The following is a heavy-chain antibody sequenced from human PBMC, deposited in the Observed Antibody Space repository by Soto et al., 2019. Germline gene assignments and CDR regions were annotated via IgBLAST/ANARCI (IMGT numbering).Heavy chain of an antibody. CDR3: ARGDRDRETGLVPAAIDGMDV. D-gene: IGHD2-2*01. V-gene: IGHV1-69*02. Sequence: QVQLVQSGAEVKKPGSSVKVSCKASGGTFSRYSITWVRQAPGHGLEWVGRIIPIFGIASYAQKFQGRVTITADESTSTAYREPSSLRSDDTAVYYCARGDRDRETGLVPAAIDGMDVGGHGTTVTVSS. J-gene: IGHJ6*02. CDR2: IIPIFGIA. CDR1: GGTFSRYS.